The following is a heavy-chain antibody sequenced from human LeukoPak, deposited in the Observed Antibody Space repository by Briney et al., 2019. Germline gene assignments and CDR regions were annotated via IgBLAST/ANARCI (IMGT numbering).Heavy chain of an antibody. CDR1: GYTFTSYG. D-gene: IGHD5-18*01. J-gene: IGHJ4*02. V-gene: IGHV1-18*01. CDR2: ISGYNGNT. CDR3: ARDTSKIQPYDY. Sequence: ASVKVSCKASGYTFTSYGISWVRQAPGQGLEWMGWISGYNGNTNYAQNLQGRVTMTTDTSTSTVYMELRRLRSDDTAVYYCARDTSKIQPYDYWGQGTLVTVSS.